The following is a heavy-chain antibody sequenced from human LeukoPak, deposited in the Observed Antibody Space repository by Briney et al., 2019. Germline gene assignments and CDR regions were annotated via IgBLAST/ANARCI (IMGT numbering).Heavy chain of an antibody. J-gene: IGHJ5*02. CDR3: ASPICGYTSSWYGIP. V-gene: IGHV5-51*01. D-gene: IGHD6-13*01. CDR1: GYRLTNYW. CDR2: LYPGDSDP. Sequence: GESLKISCMGSGYRLTNYWIAWVRQLPGKGLEWMGILYPGDSDPRYSPSFQGLVTISSDKSISTTCLHWSSLKASDNAMYCCASPICGYTSSWYGIPWGQGTLVTVSS.